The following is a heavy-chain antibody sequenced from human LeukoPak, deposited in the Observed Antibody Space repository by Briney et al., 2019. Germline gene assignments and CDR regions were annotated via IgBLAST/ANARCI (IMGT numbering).Heavy chain of an antibody. Sequence: GASVKVSCKASGYTFTSYYMHWVRQAPGQGLEWMGIINPSGGSTSYAQKFQGRVTMTRDTSTSTVYMELSSLRSEDTAVYCCARNGQDGTLGNWGQGTLVTVSS. V-gene: IGHV1-46*01. J-gene: IGHJ4*02. CDR3: ARNGQDGTLGN. CDR1: GYTFTSYY. D-gene: IGHD1-1*01. CDR2: INPSGGST.